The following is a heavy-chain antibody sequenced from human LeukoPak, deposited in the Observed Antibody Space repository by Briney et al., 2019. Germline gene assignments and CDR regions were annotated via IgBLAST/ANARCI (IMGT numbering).Heavy chain of an antibody. J-gene: IGHJ3*02. CDR1: GYTLIELS. CDR2: FDPEDGET. Sequence: ASVKVSCKVSGYTLIELSMHWVRQAPGKGLEWMGSFDPEDGETIYAQKFQGRVTMTEDTSTDTAYMELSSLRSEDMAVYYCATDRVDYGDYVGAFDIWGQGTMVTVSS. D-gene: IGHD4-17*01. CDR3: ATDRVDYGDYVGAFDI. V-gene: IGHV1-24*01.